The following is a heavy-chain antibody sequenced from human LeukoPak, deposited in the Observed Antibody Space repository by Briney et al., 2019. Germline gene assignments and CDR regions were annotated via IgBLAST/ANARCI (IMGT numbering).Heavy chain of an antibody. CDR3: ARQTGYCSGGSCYSPPYFDY. J-gene: IGHJ4*02. CDR2: IYYSGST. Sequence: SETLSLTCTVSGGSISSYYWSWIRQPPGKGLEWIGYIYYSGSTNYNPSLKSRVTISVDTSKNQFSLKLSSVPAADTAVYYCARQTGYCSGGSCYSPPYFDYWGQGTLVTVSS. V-gene: IGHV4-59*08. CDR1: GGSISSYY. D-gene: IGHD2-15*01.